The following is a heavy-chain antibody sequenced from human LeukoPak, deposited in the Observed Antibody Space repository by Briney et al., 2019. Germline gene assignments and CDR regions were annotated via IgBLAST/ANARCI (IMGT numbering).Heavy chain of an antibody. CDR2: TYYRSKWYN. CDR3: ARDDPGGFWGGYYTGTRPYDNWFDP. Sequence: SQTLSLTCAISGDSVSSNSAAWNWIRQSPSRGLEWLGRTYYRSKWYNDYAVSVKSRITINPDTSKNQFSLQLNSVTPEDTAVYYCARDDPGGFWGGYYTGTRPYDNWFDPWGQGTLVTVSS. D-gene: IGHD3-3*01. CDR1: GDSVSSNSAA. J-gene: IGHJ5*02. V-gene: IGHV6-1*01.